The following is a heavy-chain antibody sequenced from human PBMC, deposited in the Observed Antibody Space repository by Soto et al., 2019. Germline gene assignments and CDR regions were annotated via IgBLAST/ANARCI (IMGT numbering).Heavy chain of an antibody. CDR1: GGSISSYY. D-gene: IGHD3-3*01. CDR3: ARGGARSGVPISDYFDY. Sequence: QVQLQESGPGLVKPSETLSLTCTVSGGSISSYYWNWIRQSPGKRLEWIAYIHYSDSSNYNPSLKRRVAISLETSRNQLSLRVDSVTAADTAVYYCARGGARSGVPISDYFDYWGQGTLVTVSS. V-gene: IGHV4-59*01. J-gene: IGHJ4*02. CDR2: IHYSDSS.